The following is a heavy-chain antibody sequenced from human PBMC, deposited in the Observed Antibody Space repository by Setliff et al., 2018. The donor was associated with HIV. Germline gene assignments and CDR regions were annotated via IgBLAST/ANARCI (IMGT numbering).Heavy chain of an antibody. CDR1: GYSIRSGYY. CDR2: MFRTGTS. D-gene: IGHD2-8*01. V-gene: IGHV4-38-2*01. J-gene: IGHJ4*02. Sequence: PSETLSLTCAVSGYSIRSGYYWGWIRQSPGKGLEWIGTMFRTGTSYYNPSLKSRITISLDTSKSQFSLKLGSVTAADTAVYFCSTVVTLAYCHDGLCPAFDSWGQGALVTVSS. CDR3: STVVTLAYCHDGLCPAFDS.